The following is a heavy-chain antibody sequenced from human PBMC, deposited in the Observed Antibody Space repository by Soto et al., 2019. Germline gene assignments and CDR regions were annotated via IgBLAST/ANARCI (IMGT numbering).Heavy chain of an antibody. V-gene: IGHV4-31*03. CDR2: IYYSGST. CDR3: ARRAIAVTGFDY. CDR1: VGSICSGGYY. Sequence: HSGSLYLTCTVSVGSICSGGYYWSWISQHPGKGLEWIGYIYYSGSTYYNPSLKSRVTISVDTSKNQFSLKLSSVTAADTAVYYCARRAIAVTGFDYWGQGTLVPVSS. J-gene: IGHJ4*02. D-gene: IGHD6-19*01.